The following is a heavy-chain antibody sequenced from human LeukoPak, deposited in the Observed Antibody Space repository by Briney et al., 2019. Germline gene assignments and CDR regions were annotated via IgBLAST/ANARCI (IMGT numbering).Heavy chain of an antibody. Sequence: PSETLSLTCTVSGDSISSSSYYWGWIRQPPGKGLEWIGSIYYSGSTYYNSSLKSRVTISVDTSKNQFSLKLSSVTAADTAVYYCARLRYCSSTSCRPTYYYYYYMDVWGKGTTVTVS. CDR1: GDSISSSSYY. D-gene: IGHD2-2*01. CDR2: IYYSGST. V-gene: IGHV4-39*01. CDR3: ARLRYCSSTSCRPTYYYYYYMDV. J-gene: IGHJ6*03.